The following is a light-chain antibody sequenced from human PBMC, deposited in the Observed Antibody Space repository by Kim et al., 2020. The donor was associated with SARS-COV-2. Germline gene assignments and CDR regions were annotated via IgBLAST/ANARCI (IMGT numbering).Light chain of an antibody. CDR1: RGSIASNY. CDR2: EDN. Sequence: GKTVTISCTRRRGSIASNYVQWYQQRPGSAPTTVIYEDNQRPSGVPDRFSGSIDSSSNSASLTISGLKTEDEADYYCQSYDSSSVVFGGGTQLTVL. J-gene: IGLJ2*01. V-gene: IGLV6-57*03. CDR3: QSYDSSSVV.